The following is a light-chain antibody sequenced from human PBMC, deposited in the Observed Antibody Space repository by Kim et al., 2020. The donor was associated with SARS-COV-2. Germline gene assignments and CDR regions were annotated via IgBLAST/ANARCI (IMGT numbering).Light chain of an antibody. CDR2: RSS. Sequence: PGGRPILSGGTSQSVNDNIAWYQQKPGQAPRLLIYRSSTRATGTPARFSGSGSGTEFTLTISALQSEDFAVYYCQQYNYWPPWTFGQGTKVDIK. CDR3: QQYNYWPPWT. V-gene: IGKV3-15*01. J-gene: IGKJ1*01. CDR1: QSVNDN.